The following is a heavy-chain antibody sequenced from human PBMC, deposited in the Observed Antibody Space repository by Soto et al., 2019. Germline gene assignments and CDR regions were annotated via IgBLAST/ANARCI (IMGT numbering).Heavy chain of an antibody. Sequence: RHPKTAAEFKSSDHCMHWVLQETGKGLEWVGRIRNKANSYTAEYAASVKGRFTISRDDSKNSLYLQMNSLKIEVTAMYYGGRGGNGYELDYWGQGTLVTVSS. CDR3: GRGGNGYELDY. CDR1: EFKSSDHC. V-gene: IGHV3-72*01. J-gene: IGHJ4*02. D-gene: IGHD3-3*01. CDR2: IRNKANSYTA.